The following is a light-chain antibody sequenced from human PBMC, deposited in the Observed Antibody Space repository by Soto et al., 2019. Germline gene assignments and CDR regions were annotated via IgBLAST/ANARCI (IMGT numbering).Light chain of an antibody. Sequence: EIVLTQSPGTLSLSPGERATLSCRASQSVSSSYLAWYQQKPGQAPRLLIYGASSRATGIPDRFSGSGSGTDFTLTISRLEPEDFAVYYCQQYGSSVYTFGQGTKLESK. J-gene: IGKJ2*01. CDR2: GAS. CDR3: QQYGSSVYT. V-gene: IGKV3-20*01. CDR1: QSVSSSY.